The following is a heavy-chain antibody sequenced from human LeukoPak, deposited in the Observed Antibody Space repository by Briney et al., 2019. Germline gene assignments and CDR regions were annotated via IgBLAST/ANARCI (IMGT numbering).Heavy chain of an antibody. V-gene: IGHV1-24*01. D-gene: IGHD4-23*01. CDR1: GYTFTGYY. CDR3: ATDLNTAMAATVVTRLDH. J-gene: IGHJ4*02. Sequence: ASVKVSCKTSGYTFTGYYMHWVRQAPGKGLEWMGGFDPEDGEKIYAQKFQGRVTMTEDTSTDTAYMELSSLGSEDTAVYYCATDLNTAMAATVVTRLDHWGQGTLVTVSS. CDR2: FDPEDGEK.